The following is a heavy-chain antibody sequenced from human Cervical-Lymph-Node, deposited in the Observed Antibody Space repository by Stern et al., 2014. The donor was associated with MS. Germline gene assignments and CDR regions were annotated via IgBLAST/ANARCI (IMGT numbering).Heavy chain of an antibody. D-gene: IGHD3-22*01. CDR2: ISWNSGSI. J-gene: IGHJ3*02. Sequence: QLVESGGGLVQPGRSLRLSCAASGFTFDDYAMHWVRQAPGKGLEWVSGISWNSGSIGYADSVKGRFTISRDNAKNSLYLQMNSLRAEDTALYYCAKCYDSSGYSDDAFDIWGQGTMVTVSS. V-gene: IGHV3-9*01. CDR3: AKCYDSSGYSDDAFDI. CDR1: GFTFDDYA.